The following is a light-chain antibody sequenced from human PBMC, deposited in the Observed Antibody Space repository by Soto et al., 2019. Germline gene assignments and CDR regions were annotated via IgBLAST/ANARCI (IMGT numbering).Light chain of an antibody. V-gene: IGKV1-8*01. Sequence: AIRMTQSPSSFSASTGDRVTITCRASQGISSYLAWYQQTPGKAPKLLIYAAPTLQSGVPSRFSGSGSGTDFTLTISCLQSEDFATYYCQQYYSYPWTFGQGTKVDIK. CDR3: QQYYSYPWT. CDR1: QGISSY. J-gene: IGKJ1*01. CDR2: AAP.